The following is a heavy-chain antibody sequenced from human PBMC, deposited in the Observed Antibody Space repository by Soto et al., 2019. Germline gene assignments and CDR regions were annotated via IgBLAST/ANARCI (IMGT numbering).Heavy chain of an antibody. CDR1: GDSINSNYC. CDR2: IYYSGGT. CDR3: ARDTGWGLGY. V-gene: IGHV4-4*02. Sequence: QVQLQESGPGLVRPSGTLSLTCAVSGDSINSNYCWTWVRQPPGKGLEWIAEIYYSGGTSYNPSLKSRVTISMAKSNNQFSLNLTSVTAADTAMYYCARDTGWGLGYWGQGTLVTVSS. D-gene: IGHD6-19*01. J-gene: IGHJ4*02.